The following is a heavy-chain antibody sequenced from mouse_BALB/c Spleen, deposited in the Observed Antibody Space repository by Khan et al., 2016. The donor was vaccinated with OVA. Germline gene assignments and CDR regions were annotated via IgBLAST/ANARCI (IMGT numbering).Heavy chain of an antibody. V-gene: IGHV1-81*01. CDR2: IYPGSDTA. D-gene: IGHD2-3*01. CDR3: ARGDGYYVYFDY. CDR1: GYTFTYYV. Sequence: VQLQQSGPELVKPGASVKMSCKASGYTFTYYVITWVKQRTGQGLEWIGEIYPGSDTAYYNARLKGKATMTADKSSNTTHMQHSSLTSEDSAVYFCARGDGYYVYFDYWGQGTTLTVSS. J-gene: IGHJ2*01.